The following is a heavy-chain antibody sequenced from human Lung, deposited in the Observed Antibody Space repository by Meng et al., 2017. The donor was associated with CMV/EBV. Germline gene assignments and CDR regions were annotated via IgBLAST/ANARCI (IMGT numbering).Heavy chain of an antibody. CDR2: NYYSGST. V-gene: IGHV4-59*08. CDR1: GGSISTYY. J-gene: IGHJ4*02. CDR3: ARHQNGGTYPLDY. D-gene: IGHD3-16*02. Sequence: QVQLQESGPGLVKPSETLSLTCAVSGGSISTYYWSWTRQPPGKGLEWIGNNYYSGSTNYNPSLASRVTISVDSSKNQFSLKLSSVTAADTAVYYCARHQNGGTYPLDYWGQGTLVTVSS.